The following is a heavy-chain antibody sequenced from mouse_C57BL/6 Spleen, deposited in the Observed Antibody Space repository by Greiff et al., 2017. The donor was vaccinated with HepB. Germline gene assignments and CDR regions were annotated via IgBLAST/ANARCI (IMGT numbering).Heavy chain of an antibody. Sequence: VQLQQSGPELVKPGASVKISCKASGYAFSSSWMNWVKQRPGKGLEWIGRIYPGDGDTNYNGKFKGKATLTADKSSSTAYMQLSSLTSEDSAVYFCERWRGYDGGDWYFDVWGTGTTVTVSS. CDR2: IYPGDGDT. CDR1: GYAFSSSW. V-gene: IGHV1-82*01. J-gene: IGHJ1*03. CDR3: ERWRGYDGGDWYFDV. D-gene: IGHD2-2*01.